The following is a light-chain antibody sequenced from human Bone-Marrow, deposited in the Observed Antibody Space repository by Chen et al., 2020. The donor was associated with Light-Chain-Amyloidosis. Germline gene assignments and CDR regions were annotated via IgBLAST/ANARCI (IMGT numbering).Light chain of an antibody. J-gene: IGLJ3*02. V-gene: IGLV2-23*01. CDR2: EDT. Sequence: QSALTQPASVSGFPGQSTTISCTGTNNDVGGHAFVSWYQRHPGKAPKFLIYEDTERASGVSNRFSGSKSGNTASLPISGLQAEDEADYYCSSFAAGSTWVFGGGTSLTVL. CDR1: NNDVGGHAF. CDR3: SSFAAGSTWV.